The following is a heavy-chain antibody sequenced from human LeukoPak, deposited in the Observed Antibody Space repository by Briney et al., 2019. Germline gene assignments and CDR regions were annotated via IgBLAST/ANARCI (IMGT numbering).Heavy chain of an antibody. CDR2: ISSSGSTI. CDR3: ARDSGSVGELRPSTFDY. Sequence: GGSLRLSCAASGFIFGSYEMNWVRQAPGKGLEWVSYISSSGSTIYYADSVKGRFTISRDYAKNSLYLQMNSVRAEDTAVYYCARDSGSVGELRPSTFDYWAQGTLVTVSS. V-gene: IGHV3-48*03. CDR1: GFIFGSYE. J-gene: IGHJ4*02. D-gene: IGHD1-26*01.